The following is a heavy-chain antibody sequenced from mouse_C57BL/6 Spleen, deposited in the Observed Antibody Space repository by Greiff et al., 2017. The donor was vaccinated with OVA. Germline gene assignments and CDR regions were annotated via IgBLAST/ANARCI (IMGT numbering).Heavy chain of an antibody. CDR3: ARHGGYGNAYYFDC. Sequence: EVMLVESGGDLVKPGGSLKLSCAASGFTFSSYGMSWVRQTPDKRLEWVATISSGGSYTYYPDSVKGRFTISRDNAKNTLYLQMSSLKSEDTAMYYCARHGGYGNAYYFDCWGQGTTLTVSS. CDR1: GFTFSSYG. D-gene: IGHD2-1*01. J-gene: IGHJ2*01. V-gene: IGHV5-6*01. CDR2: ISSGGSYT.